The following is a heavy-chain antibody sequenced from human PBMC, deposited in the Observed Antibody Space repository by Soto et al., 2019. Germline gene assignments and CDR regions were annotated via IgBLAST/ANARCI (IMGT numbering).Heavy chain of an antibody. CDR1: GYIFSKYW. Sequence: PGESLKISCKSSGYIFSKYWIGWVRQMPGKGLEWMGIIYPGDSDTRYSPSFQGQVTISADKSITTAYLQWRSLKASDTAIYYCVVYSRSSGRNFDYWGQGTLVTVSS. D-gene: IGHD6-6*01. CDR2: IYPGDSDT. V-gene: IGHV5-51*01. CDR3: VVYSRSSGRNFDY. J-gene: IGHJ4*02.